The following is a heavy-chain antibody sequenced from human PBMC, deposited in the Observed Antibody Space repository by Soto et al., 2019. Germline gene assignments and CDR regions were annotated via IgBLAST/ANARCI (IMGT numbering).Heavy chain of an antibody. J-gene: IGHJ4*02. CDR1: GYRFTGYY. Sequence: QVHLVQSGAEVKKPGASVKVSCKASGYRFTGYYIHWVRQAPGQGFEWMGWINPSTGGTSYAQKFQGRVTVTRDPSISTAYMELTRLTSDDTAVYYCARDLGGLGDPFDNWGQGTRVTVFS. CDR3: ARDLGGLGDPFDN. D-gene: IGHD3-16*01. V-gene: IGHV1-2*02. CDR2: INPSTGGT.